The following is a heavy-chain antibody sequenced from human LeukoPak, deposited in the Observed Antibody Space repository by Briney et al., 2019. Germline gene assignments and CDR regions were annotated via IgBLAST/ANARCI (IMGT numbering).Heavy chain of an antibody. V-gene: IGHV3-7*01. J-gene: IGHJ4*02. Sequence: GGSLRLSCTASGFTFRNYWMSWVRQAPGKGLECVAYIKEDGSDKNYVDSVKGRFTISRDNSKNTLYLQMNSLRAEDTAVYYCARDSSSWSFDYWGQGTLVTVSS. CDR2: IKEDGSDK. CDR1: GFTFRNYW. CDR3: ARDSSSWSFDY. D-gene: IGHD6-13*01.